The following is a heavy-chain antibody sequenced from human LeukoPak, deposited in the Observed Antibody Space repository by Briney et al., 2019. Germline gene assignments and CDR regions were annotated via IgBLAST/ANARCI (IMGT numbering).Heavy chain of an antibody. CDR3: ARTQGMATIIPPDY. D-gene: IGHD5-24*01. CDR2: ISGSGGNT. J-gene: IGHJ4*02. CDR1: GFTFSSYA. V-gene: IGHV3-23*01. Sequence: GGSLGLSCAASGFTFSSYAMIWVRQAPGKGLEWVSGISGSGGNTYYADSVKGRFTISRDNSKNTLYLQMNSLRAEDTAVYYCARTQGMATIIPPDYWGQGTLVTVSS.